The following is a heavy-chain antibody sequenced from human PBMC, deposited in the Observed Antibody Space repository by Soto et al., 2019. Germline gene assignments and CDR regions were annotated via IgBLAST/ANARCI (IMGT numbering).Heavy chain of an antibody. CDR2: IIPNLGIA. V-gene: IGHV1-69*02. CDR1: GGTFSSYT. J-gene: IGHJ5*02. D-gene: IGHD3-10*01. CDR3: ASLRGVTANWFDP. Sequence: QVQLVQSGAEVKKPGSSVKVSCKASGGTFSSYTISWVRQAPGQGLEWMGRIIPNLGIANYAQKFQGRVTITADKSTSTAYMELSSLRSEDTAVYYCASLRGVTANWFDPWGQGTLVTVSS.